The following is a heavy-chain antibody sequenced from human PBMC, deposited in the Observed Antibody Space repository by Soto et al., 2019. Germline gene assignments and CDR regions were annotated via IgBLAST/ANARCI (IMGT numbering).Heavy chain of an antibody. V-gene: IGHV5-51*01. Sequence: GESLKISCKGSGYSFTSYWNGWVRQMSGKGLEWMGIIYPGDSDTRYSPSFQGQVTISADKSISTAYLQWSSLKASDTAMYYCVRHRRITIFGVVTNNWFDPWGQGTLVTVSS. J-gene: IGHJ5*02. CDR3: VRHRRITIFGVVTNNWFDP. D-gene: IGHD3-3*01. CDR1: GYSFTSYW. CDR2: IYPGDSDT.